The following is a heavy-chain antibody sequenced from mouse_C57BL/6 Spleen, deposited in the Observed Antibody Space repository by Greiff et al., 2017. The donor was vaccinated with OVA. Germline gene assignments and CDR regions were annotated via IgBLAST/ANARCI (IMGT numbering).Heavy chain of an antibody. J-gene: IGHJ2*01. D-gene: IGHD2-3*01. Sequence: EVQLQQSGPELVKPGASVKISCKASGYTFTDYYMNWVKQSHGKSLEWIGDINPNNGGTSYNQKFKGKATLTVDKSSSTAYMELRSLTSEDSAVYYCARVCDGYYEKSYYFDYWGQGTTLTVSS. V-gene: IGHV1-26*01. CDR2: INPNNGGT. CDR3: ARVCDGYYEKSYYFDY. CDR1: GYTFTDYY.